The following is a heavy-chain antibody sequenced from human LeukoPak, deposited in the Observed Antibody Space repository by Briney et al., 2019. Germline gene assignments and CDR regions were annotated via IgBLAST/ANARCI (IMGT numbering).Heavy chain of an antibody. D-gene: IGHD3-10*01. CDR3: ARGGTRDWYFDL. CDR1: GHTFTAYY. V-gene: IGHV1-8*02. Sequence: ASVKVSCKASGHTFTAYYMFWVRQATGQGLEWMGWMNPNSGNTGYAQKFQGRVTMTRNTSISTAYMELSSLRSEDTAVYYCARGGTRDWYFDLWGRGTLVTVSS. CDR2: MNPNSGNT. J-gene: IGHJ2*01.